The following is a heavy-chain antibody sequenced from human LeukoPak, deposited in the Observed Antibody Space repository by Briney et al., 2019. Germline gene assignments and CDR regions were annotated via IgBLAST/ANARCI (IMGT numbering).Heavy chain of an antibody. CDR2: IYSGGST. CDR3: ARGSDGYYYDSSGYYFDY. D-gene: IGHD3-22*01. CDR1: GFTVSSNY. Sequence: GGSLRLSCAASGFTVSSNYMSWVRQAPGKGLEWVSVIYSGGSTYYADSVKGRFTISRDNSKNTLYLQMNSLRAEDTAVYYCARGSDGYYYDSSGYYFDYWGQGTLVTVSP. V-gene: IGHV3-53*01. J-gene: IGHJ4*02.